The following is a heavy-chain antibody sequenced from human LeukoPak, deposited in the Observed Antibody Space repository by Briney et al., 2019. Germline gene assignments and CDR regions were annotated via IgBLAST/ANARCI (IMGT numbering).Heavy chain of an antibody. Sequence: GSSVKVSCKASGGTFSSYAISWVRQAPGQGLEWMGRIIPIFGTANYAQKFQGRVTITADKSTSTAYMELSSLRSEDTAVYYCARGSIIAVAGMGDWFDPWGQGTLVTVSS. D-gene: IGHD6-19*01. J-gene: IGHJ5*02. CDR3: ARGSIIAVAGMGDWFDP. CDR1: GGTFSSYA. CDR2: IIPIFGTA. V-gene: IGHV1-69*06.